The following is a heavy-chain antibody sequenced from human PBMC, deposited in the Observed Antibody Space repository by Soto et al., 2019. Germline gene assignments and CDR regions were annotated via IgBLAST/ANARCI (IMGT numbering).Heavy chain of an antibody. CDR1: VITSSGFG. Sequence: GGSLSLSCAASVITSSGFGMPWVGQAPGKGLEWVAYIWYDRSNKYYADSVTVRFTISRDNSKNTLYLQMNRLGAEDTALYYCASLIGSRIVGAMSDYYYYGMDVWGQGTTVTGSS. J-gene: IGHJ6*02. CDR3: ASLIGSRIVGAMSDYYYYGMDV. D-gene: IGHD1-26*01. CDR2: IWYDRSNK. V-gene: IGHV3-33*01.